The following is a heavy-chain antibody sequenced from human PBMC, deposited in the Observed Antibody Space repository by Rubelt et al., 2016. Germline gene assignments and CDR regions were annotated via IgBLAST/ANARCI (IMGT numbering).Heavy chain of an antibody. CDR2: INTNTGNP. Sequence: QVQLVQSGAEVKKPGASVKVSCKASGYTFTSYAMHWVRQAPGQRLEWMGWINTNTGNPTYAQGFTGRFGFSLGTSGSTAYLQISSIKAEDTAVYYCARGMRWFGDNYWGQGTLVTVSS. D-gene: IGHD3-10*01. CDR3: ARGMRWFGDNY. J-gene: IGHJ4*02. V-gene: IGHV7-4-1*02. CDR1: GYTFTSYA.